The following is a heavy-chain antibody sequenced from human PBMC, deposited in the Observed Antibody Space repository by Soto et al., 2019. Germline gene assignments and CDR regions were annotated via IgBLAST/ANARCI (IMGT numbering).Heavy chain of an antibody. J-gene: IGHJ4*02. D-gene: IGHD1-7*01. CDR3: ARRDPGTSVDY. Sequence: SETLSLTCAVSGGSFTSNNWWTWVRQPPGQGLEWIGEIYRTGSTNYNPSLKSRVTISLDKSENQFSLKVTSLTAADTAVYYCARRDPGTSVDYWGQGTLVTVSS. CDR1: GGSFTSNNW. V-gene: IGHV4-4*02. CDR2: IYRTGST.